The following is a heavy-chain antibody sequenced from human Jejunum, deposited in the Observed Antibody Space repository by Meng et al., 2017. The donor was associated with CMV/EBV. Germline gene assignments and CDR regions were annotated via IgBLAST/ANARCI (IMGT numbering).Heavy chain of an antibody. J-gene: IGHJ6*02. D-gene: IGHD3/OR15-3a*01. CDR3: AKDTGRYDFYAMDV. CDR2: ISWNGATK. V-gene: IGHV3-9*01. CDR1: GFAFDDYA. Sequence: GFAFDDYAIHWVRQDPGKGLEWVSAISWNGATKGYADYVKGRFTISRDNAKRSVYLEINSLRPEDTAFYYCAKDTGRYDFYAMDVWGQGTTVTVSS.